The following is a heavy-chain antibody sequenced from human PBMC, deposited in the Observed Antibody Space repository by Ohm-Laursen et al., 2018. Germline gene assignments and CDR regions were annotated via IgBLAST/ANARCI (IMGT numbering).Heavy chain of an antibody. Sequence: SETLSLTCTVSGGSISSYYWSWIRQPPGKGLEWIGYIYYSGSTNYNPSLKSRVTILVDTSKNQFSLQLSSVTAADTAVYYCARDLGIRFLGWFDPWGQGTLVTVSS. D-gene: IGHD3-3*01. CDR1: GGSISSYY. J-gene: IGHJ5*02. CDR2: IYYSGST. V-gene: IGHV4-59*01. CDR3: ARDLGIRFLGWFDP.